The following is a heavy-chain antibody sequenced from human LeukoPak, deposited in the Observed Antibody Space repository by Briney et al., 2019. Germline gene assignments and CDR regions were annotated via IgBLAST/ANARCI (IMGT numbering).Heavy chain of an antibody. Sequence: SETLSLTCTVSGGSISSYYWSWIRQPPGKGLEWIGYFYYSGSTNYNPSLKSRVTISVDTSKNQFSLKLSSVTAADTAVYYCAREYSSSWYGRYFDYWGQGTLVTVSS. CDR3: AREYSSSWYGRYFDY. V-gene: IGHV4-59*01. D-gene: IGHD6-13*01. J-gene: IGHJ4*02. CDR2: FYYSGST. CDR1: GGSISSYY.